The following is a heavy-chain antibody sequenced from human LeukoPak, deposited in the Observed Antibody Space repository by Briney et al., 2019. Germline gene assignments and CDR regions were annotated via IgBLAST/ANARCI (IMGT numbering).Heavy chain of an antibody. J-gene: IGHJ5*02. CDR1: GGTFNSYA. CDR3: ARCTLRYFDWLLRSGVDWFDP. Sequence: SVKVSCKASGGTFNSYAISWVRQAPGQGLEWMGGIIPIFGTTNYARKFRGRVTLTADKSTRTAYMELSSLRSEDTAVYYCARCTLRYFDWLLRSGVDWFDPWGQGTLVTVSS. D-gene: IGHD3-9*01. V-gene: IGHV1-69*06. CDR2: IIPIFGTT.